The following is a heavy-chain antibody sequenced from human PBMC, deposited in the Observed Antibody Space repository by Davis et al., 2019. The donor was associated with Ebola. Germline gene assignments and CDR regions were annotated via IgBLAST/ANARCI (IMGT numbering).Heavy chain of an antibody. V-gene: IGHV3-53*01. Sequence: ESLKISCAASGFTVSSNYMSCVRHAPGTGLAWVSAIYTGGSTYYADSVKGRFTISRDNSKNTLYLQMNSLRAEDTAVYYCAREGRAGGVYYYYGMDVWGQETTVTVSS. CDR3: AREGRAGGVYYYYGMDV. CDR1: GFTVSSNY. D-gene: IGHD2-8*02. J-gene: IGHJ6*02. CDR2: IYTGGST.